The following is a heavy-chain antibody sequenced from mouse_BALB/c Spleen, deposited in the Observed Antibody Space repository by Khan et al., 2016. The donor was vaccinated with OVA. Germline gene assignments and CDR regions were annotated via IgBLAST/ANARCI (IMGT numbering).Heavy chain of an antibody. V-gene: IGHV5-12-2*01. CDR1: GFTFSSYT. Sequence: EVELVESGGDLVQPGGSLKLSCAASGFTFSSYTMSWVRQTPEKRLEWVAFITKGGGNTYYPDTVKGRFTVSRDNAKNILYLQLNSLKSEDTAMYYCARPSTTEYGCVMDFWSQGTSVTVSS. CDR2: ITKGGGNT. J-gene: IGHJ4*01. CDR3: ARPSTTEYGCVMDF. D-gene: IGHD1-1*01.